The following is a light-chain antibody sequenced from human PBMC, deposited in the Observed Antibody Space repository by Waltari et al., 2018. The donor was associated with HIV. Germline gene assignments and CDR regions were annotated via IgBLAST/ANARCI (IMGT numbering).Light chain of an antibody. CDR2: RNN. CDR3: AAWDDNLSGWV. J-gene: IGLJ3*02. V-gene: IGLV1-47*01. CDR1: SSNIGTNY. Sequence: QSVLTQPPSASGTPGQSVTISCSGSSSNIGTNYVYWYQQLPGTAPKLLSYRNNRRPSGVPDRFSGFKSGTSASLAISGLRSEDEADYYCAAWDDNLSGWVFGGGSKLTIL.